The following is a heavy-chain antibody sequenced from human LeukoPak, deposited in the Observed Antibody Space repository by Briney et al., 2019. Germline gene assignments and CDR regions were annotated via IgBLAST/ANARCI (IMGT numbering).Heavy chain of an antibody. CDR2: ISSSSSTI. D-gene: IGHD5-18*01. J-gene: IGHJ6*02. V-gene: IGHV3-48*01. Sequence: QPGGSLRLSCAVSGFTFSSYSMNWVRQAPGKGLEWVSYISSSSSTIYYADPVKGRFTISRDNAENSLYLQMNSLRAEDTAVYFCARGYSYGSYYAMDIWGQGTTVTV. CDR3: ARGYSYGSYYAMDI. CDR1: GFTFSSYS.